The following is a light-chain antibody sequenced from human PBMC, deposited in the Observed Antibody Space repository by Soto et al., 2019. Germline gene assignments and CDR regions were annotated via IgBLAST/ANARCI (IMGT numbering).Light chain of an antibody. J-gene: IGLJ3*02. V-gene: IGLV1-40*01. Sequence: QSVLTQPPSVSGAPGQKVTISCTGTISNIGAAYDVHWYQQFPGTAPKLLIYGNNNRPSGVPDRFSGSKSDTSASLAITGLQAEDEADYYCQSYDNSLGGSVFGGGTKLTVL. CDR1: ISNIGAAYD. CDR2: GNN. CDR3: QSYDNSLGGSV.